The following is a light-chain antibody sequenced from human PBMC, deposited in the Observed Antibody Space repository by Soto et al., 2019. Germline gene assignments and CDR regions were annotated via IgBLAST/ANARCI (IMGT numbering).Light chain of an antibody. CDR2: LNSDGSH. CDR3: QTWGTGIHV. Sequence: QLVLTQSPSASASLGASVKLTCTLNSGHSSYAIAWHQQQPEKGPRYLMKLNSDGSHSKGDGIPDRFSGSSSGAERYLIISSLQSEDEADYYCQTWGTGIHVFGTGTKVTVL. CDR1: SGHSSYA. J-gene: IGLJ1*01. V-gene: IGLV4-69*01.